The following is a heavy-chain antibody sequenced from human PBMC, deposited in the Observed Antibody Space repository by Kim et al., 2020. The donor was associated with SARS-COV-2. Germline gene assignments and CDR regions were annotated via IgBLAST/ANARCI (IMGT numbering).Heavy chain of an antibody. J-gene: IGHJ5*02. V-gene: IGHV4-59*08. CDR3: ARQFVTIMGDYEKFTWFDP. D-gene: IGHD4-17*01. Sequence: SETLSLTCTVSGGSISSYYWSWIRQPPGKGLEWIGYIYYSGSTNYNPSLKSRVTISVDTSKNQFSLKLSSVTAADTAVYYCARQFVTIMGDYEKFTWFDPWGQGTLVTVSS. CDR2: IYYSGST. CDR1: GGSISSYY.